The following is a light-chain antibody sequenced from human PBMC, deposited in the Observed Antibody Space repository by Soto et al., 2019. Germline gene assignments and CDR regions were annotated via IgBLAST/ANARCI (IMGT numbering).Light chain of an antibody. CDR2: GNS. J-gene: IGLJ1*01. CDR1: SSNIGAGYD. Sequence: QSVLTQPPSVSGAPGQRVTISCTGSSSNIGAGYDVPWYQQLPGTAPKLLIYGNSNRPSGVPHRFSGSKSGTSASLAITGHEAEEEVDYYCQSYDSSLRGNVFGTGTKLTVL. CDR3: QSYDSSLRGNV. V-gene: IGLV1-40*01.